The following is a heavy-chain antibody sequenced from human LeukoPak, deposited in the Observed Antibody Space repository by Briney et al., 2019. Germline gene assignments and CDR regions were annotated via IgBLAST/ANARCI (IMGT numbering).Heavy chain of an antibody. CDR2: LWSDGSDK. Sequence: GGSLRLSCAASGFSFSTYWMSWVRQGPGKGLEWVAALWSDGSDKRYVDSVRDRFTISRDNAKNSLYLQMDSLSAEDTAVYYCARLFGAVTTFDYWGQGALVTVSS. V-gene: IGHV3-7*01. J-gene: IGHJ4*02. D-gene: IGHD4-17*01. CDR1: GFSFSTYW. CDR3: ARLFGAVTTFDY.